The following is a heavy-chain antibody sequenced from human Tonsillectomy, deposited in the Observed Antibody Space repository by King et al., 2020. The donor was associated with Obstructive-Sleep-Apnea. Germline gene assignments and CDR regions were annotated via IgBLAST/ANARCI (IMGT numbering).Heavy chain of an antibody. CDR2: IYHSGSI. D-gene: IGHD3-22*01. V-gene: IGHV4-38-2*02. CDR1: GYSISSGYY. Sequence: HVQLQESGPGLVKPSETLSLTCTVSGYSISSGYYWGWIRQPPGKGLEWLGSIYHSGSIYYNPSLKSRVTISVDTSKNQFSLKLSSVTAADTAVYYCARDWDYYDSSGDGWGQGTLVTVSS. J-gene: IGHJ4*02. CDR3: ARDWDYYDSSGDG.